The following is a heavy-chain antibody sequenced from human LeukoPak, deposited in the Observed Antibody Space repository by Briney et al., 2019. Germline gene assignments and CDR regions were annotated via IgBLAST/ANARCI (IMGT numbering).Heavy chain of an antibody. J-gene: IGHJ3*02. CDR1: GGSINSY. Sequence: PSETLSLTCTVSGGSINSYWSWIRQPAGKGVEWIGRISGRGTITYNPALQRRRHISIDTSKNPFSLKLMSVPAADTAVYYCARVKIAAAGTLDAFDIWGQGTMVTVSS. CDR3: ARVKIAAAGTLDAFDI. D-gene: IGHD6-13*01. CDR2: ISGRGTI. V-gene: IGHV4-4*07.